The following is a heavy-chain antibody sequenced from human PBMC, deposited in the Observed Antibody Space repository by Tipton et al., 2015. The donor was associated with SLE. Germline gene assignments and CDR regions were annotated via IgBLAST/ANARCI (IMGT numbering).Heavy chain of an antibody. V-gene: IGHV4-38-2*01. D-gene: IGHD2/OR15-2a*01. Sequence: TLSLTCSVSGDSISSGYYWGWIRQPPGKGLEWIGTIYRSGSTYYNPSLKSRATISLDTSKKQFSLRLTSVTAADTAVYYCARFSPPDLWGRGTLVTVSS. CDR1: GDSISSGYY. CDR2: IYRSGST. CDR3: ARFSPPDL. J-gene: IGHJ2*01.